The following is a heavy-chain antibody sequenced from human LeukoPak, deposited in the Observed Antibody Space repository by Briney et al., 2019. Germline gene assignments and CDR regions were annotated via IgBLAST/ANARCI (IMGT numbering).Heavy chain of an antibody. CDR2: ISSSGNTI. V-gene: IGHV3-48*03. CDR3: ARGPSIAARYDAFDI. Sequence: GGSLRFSCAASEFTFTSYELNWVRQAPGKGLEWVSYISSSGNTISYADSVKGRFAISRDNAKNSLYLQVISLRAEDTAVYYCARGPSIAARYDAFDIWGQGTMVTVPS. CDR1: EFTFTSYE. D-gene: IGHD6-6*01. J-gene: IGHJ3*02.